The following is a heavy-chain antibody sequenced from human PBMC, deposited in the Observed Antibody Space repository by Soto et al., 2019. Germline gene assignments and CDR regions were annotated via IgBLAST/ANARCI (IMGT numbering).Heavy chain of an antibody. CDR3: AKGWGDGYYYYFDY. V-gene: IGHV3-30*18. Sequence: GGSLRLSCAASGFTFSSYGMHWVRQAPGKGLEWVAVISYDGSNKYYADSVKGRFTISRDNSKNTLYLQMNSLRAEDTAVYYCAKGWGDGYYYYFDYWGQGTLVTVSS. CDR1: GFTFSSYG. D-gene: IGHD5-12*01. CDR2: ISYDGSNK. J-gene: IGHJ4*02.